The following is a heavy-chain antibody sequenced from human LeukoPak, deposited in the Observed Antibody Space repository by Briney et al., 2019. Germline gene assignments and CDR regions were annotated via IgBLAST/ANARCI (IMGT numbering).Heavy chain of an antibody. Sequence: GESLRLSCAASGFTVSSNYMSWVRQAPGKGLEWVSVIYSGGSTYYADSVKGRFTISRDNSKNTLYLQMNSLRAEDTAVYYCASNDYYYYGMDVWGQGTTVTVSS. V-gene: IGHV3-66*01. CDR3: ASNDYYYYGMDV. J-gene: IGHJ6*02. CDR1: GFTVSSNY. CDR2: IYSGGST.